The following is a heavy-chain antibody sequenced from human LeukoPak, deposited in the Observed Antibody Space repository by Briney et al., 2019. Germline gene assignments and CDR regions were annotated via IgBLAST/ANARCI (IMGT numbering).Heavy chain of an antibody. V-gene: IGHV4-39*01. CDR1: GGSISSSSYY. CDR3: AVGGGYDSGLFDY. J-gene: IGHJ4*02. D-gene: IGHD5-12*01. CDR2: IYYSGST. Sequence: SETLSLTCTVSGGSISSSSYYWGWIRQPPGKGLEWIGSIYYSGSTYYNPSLKSRVTISVDTSKNQFSLKLSSVTAADTAVYYCAVGGGYDSGLFDYWGQGTLVTVSS.